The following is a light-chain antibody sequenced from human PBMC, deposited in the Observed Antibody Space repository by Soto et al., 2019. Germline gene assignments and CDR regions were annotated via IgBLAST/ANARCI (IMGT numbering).Light chain of an antibody. V-gene: IGLV4-69*01. CDR2: LNSDGRH. CDR3: HTWGTGIAL. Sequence: QSVLTQSPSASASLGASVKLTCTLRSGHSSYAIAWHQQQPEKGPRYLMKLNSDGRHSKGDGIPDRFSGSSSGVERYLTISSLQSEDEADYYCHTWGTGIALFGRVTNLTVL. J-gene: IGLJ2*01. CDR1: SGHSSYA.